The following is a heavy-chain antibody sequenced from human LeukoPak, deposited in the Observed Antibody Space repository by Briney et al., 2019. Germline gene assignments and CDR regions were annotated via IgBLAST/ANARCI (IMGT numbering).Heavy chain of an antibody. J-gene: IGHJ5*02. CDR3: ARAIAEEDKDNWNDGWFDP. CDR2: IIPIFGTA. CDR1: GGTFSSYA. D-gene: IGHD1-20*01. V-gene: IGHV1-69*05. Sequence: ASVKVSCKASGGTFSSYAISWVRQAPGQGLEWMGRIIPIFGTANYAQKFQGRVTITTDESTSTAYMELSSLRFEDTAVYYCARAIAEEDKDNWNDGWFDPWGQGTLVTVSS.